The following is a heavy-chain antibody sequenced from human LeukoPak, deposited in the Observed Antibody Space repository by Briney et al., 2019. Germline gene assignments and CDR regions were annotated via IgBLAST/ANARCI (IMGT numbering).Heavy chain of an antibody. J-gene: IGHJ4*02. CDR2: ITWNSGSK. CDR1: GFTFDDYA. V-gene: IGHV3-9*01. D-gene: IGHD6-13*01. Sequence: PGGSLRLSCAASGFTFDDYAMYWVRQAPGKGLEWVSSITWNSGSKVYADSVKGRFTISRDYAKNSLYLQMNSLRVEDTAFYYCIKGGRHSSSWNDYWGQGTLVTVSS. CDR3: IKGGRHSSSWNDY.